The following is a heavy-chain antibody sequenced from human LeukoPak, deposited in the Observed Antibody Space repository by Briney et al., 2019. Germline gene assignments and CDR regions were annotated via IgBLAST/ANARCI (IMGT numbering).Heavy chain of an antibody. CDR2: ISGSGGST. Sequence: GGSLRLSCAASGFTFSSYGMSWVRQAPGKGLEWVSAISGSGGSTYYADSVKGRFTISRDNSKNTLYLQMNSLRAEDTAVYYCAKHPRYDILTGYYTGYYYMDVWGKGTTVTISS. V-gene: IGHV3-23*01. D-gene: IGHD3-9*01. CDR3: AKHPRYDILTGYYTGYYYMDV. J-gene: IGHJ6*03. CDR1: GFTFSSYG.